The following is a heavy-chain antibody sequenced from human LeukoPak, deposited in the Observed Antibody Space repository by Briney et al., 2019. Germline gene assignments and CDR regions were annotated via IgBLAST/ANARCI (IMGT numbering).Heavy chain of an antibody. CDR1: GFTFSSYS. J-gene: IGHJ1*01. Sequence: GGSLRLSYAASGFTFSSYSMNWVRQAPGKGLEWVSSISSSSSYIYYADSVKGRFTISRDNAKNSLYLQMNSLRAEDTAVYYCARVSGPGMNEYFHLWGQGTLVTVSS. D-gene: IGHD3-10*01. CDR2: ISSSSSYI. V-gene: IGHV3-21*01. CDR3: ARVSGPGMNEYFHL.